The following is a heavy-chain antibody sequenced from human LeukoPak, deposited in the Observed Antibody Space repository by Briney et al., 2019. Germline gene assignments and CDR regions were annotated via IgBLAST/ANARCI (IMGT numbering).Heavy chain of an antibody. CDR1: GYSISSGYY. Sequence: SEILSLTCTVSGYSISSGYYWGWIRQPPGKGLEWIGSIYHSGSTYYNPSLKSRVTISVDTSKNQFSLKLSSVTAADTAVYYCAREGGIAAAVNWLDPWGQGTLVTVSS. J-gene: IGHJ5*02. V-gene: IGHV4-38-2*02. CDR2: IYHSGST. D-gene: IGHD6-13*01. CDR3: AREGGIAAAVNWLDP.